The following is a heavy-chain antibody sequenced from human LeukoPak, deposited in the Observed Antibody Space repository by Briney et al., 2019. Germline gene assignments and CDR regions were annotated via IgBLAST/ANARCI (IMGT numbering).Heavy chain of an antibody. CDR1: GFTFSSYS. V-gene: IGHV3-48*01. Sequence: GGSLRLSCAASGFTFSSYSMNWVRQAPGKGLEWVSYISSSSSTIYYADSVKGRFTISRDNAKNSLYLQMNSLRAEDTAVYYCARGDYDFWSGYFDYWGQGTLVTVSS. J-gene: IGHJ4*02. CDR2: ISSSSSTI. CDR3: ARGDYDFWSGYFDY. D-gene: IGHD3-3*01.